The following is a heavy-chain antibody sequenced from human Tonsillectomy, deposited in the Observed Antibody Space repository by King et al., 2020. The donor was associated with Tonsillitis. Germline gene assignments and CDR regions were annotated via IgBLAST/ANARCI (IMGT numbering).Heavy chain of an antibody. D-gene: IGHD3-22*01. CDR3: ARPKYYYDSSGNADYFDY. J-gene: IGHJ4*02. Sequence: VQLVQSGAEVKKPGASVKVSCKASGYTFTGYYMHWVRQAPGQGLEWMGWINPNSGGTNYAQKFQGRVTMTRDTSISTAYMELSRLRSDDTAVYYFARPKYYYDSSGNADYFDYWGQGTLVTVSS. V-gene: IGHV1-2*02. CDR1: GYTFTGYY. CDR2: INPNSGGT.